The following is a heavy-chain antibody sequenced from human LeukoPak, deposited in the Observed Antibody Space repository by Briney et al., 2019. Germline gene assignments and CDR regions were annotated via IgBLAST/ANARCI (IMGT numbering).Heavy chain of an antibody. V-gene: IGHV3-30*18. CDR1: GFTFSSYG. CDR2: ISYDGSNK. D-gene: IGHD1-26*01. J-gene: IGHJ4*02. Sequence: GGSLRLSCAASGFTFSSYGMHWVRQAPGKGLEWVAVISYDGSNKYYADSVKGRFTISRDNSKNTLHLQMNSLRAEDTAVYYCAKDEVGAHFDYWGQGTLVTVSS. CDR3: AKDEVGAHFDY.